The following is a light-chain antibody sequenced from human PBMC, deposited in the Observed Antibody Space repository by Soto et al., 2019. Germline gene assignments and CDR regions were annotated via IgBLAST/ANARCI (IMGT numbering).Light chain of an antibody. CDR2: EGT. Sequence: QSALTQPASVSGSPGQSITISCTGTISDVGSYNLVSWYQQHPGKAPQLMIYEGTKRPSGVSTRFSGSRSGNTASLTISGLQAEDEADYYCCSYAGSSTYVFGIGTKLTVL. CDR1: ISDVGSYNL. V-gene: IGLV2-23*01. J-gene: IGLJ1*01. CDR3: CSYAGSSTYV.